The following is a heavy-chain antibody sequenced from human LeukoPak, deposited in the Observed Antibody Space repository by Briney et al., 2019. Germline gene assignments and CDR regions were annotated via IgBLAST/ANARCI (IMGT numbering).Heavy chain of an antibody. D-gene: IGHD2-21*02. CDR3: ARGPPYIVVVTAIGFFDY. Sequence: SETLSLTCTVSDGSISSSSYYWGWIRQPPGKGLEWIGSIYYSGSTYYNPSLKSRVTISVDTSKNQFSLKLSSVTAADTAVYYCARGPPYIVVVTAIGFFDYWGQGTLVTVSS. J-gene: IGHJ4*02. V-gene: IGHV4-39*01. CDR2: IYYSGST. CDR1: DGSISSSSYY.